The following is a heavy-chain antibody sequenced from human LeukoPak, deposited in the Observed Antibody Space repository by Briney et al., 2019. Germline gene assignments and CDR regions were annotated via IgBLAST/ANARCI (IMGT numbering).Heavy chain of an antibody. CDR2: VNLQGST. Sequence: SETLSLTCGVSGGSITNTNYWTWVRQPPGKGLEWIGEVNLQGSTNYNPSLMGRVAISVDTSENHISLQLTSVTAADTAVYYCARHPELYFFDYWGQGTLVTVSS. CDR3: ARHPELYFFDY. D-gene: IGHD3-10*01. V-gene: IGHV4-4*02. CDR1: GGSITNTNY. J-gene: IGHJ4*02.